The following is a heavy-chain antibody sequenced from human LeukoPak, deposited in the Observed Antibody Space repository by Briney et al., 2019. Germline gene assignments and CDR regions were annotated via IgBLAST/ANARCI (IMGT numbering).Heavy chain of an antibody. V-gene: IGHV4-34*01. CDR3: AREGPSGATKPFDY. CDR1: GGSFSGYY. Sequence: SDTLSLTCAVYGGSFSGYYWSWIRQPPGKGLEGIGEINHSESTNYNPSLKSRVTISVDTSKKQFSLKLSSVTAADTAVYYCAREGPSGATKPFDYWGQGTLVTVSS. CDR2: INHSEST. J-gene: IGHJ4*02. D-gene: IGHD1-26*01.